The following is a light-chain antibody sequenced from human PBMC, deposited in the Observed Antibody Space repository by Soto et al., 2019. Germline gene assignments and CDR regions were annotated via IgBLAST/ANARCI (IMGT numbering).Light chain of an antibody. J-gene: IGKJ1*01. Sequence: DIQMTQSPPSLSASVGDSVTITCRSSQTINNYLNWYQQKPGQAPQLLIHTTSTLQSGAPSRFSGSGSGTDYTLTINSLQHEDFATYYCQQTNTSPLTFGQGTKVDIK. CDR3: QQTNTSPLT. V-gene: IGKV1-39*01. CDR2: TTS. CDR1: QTINNY.